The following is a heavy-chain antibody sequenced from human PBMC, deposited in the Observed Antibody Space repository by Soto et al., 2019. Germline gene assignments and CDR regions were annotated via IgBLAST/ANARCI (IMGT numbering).Heavy chain of an antibody. CDR3: ARDGIGYCSGGSCLYNWFDP. V-gene: IGHV1-3*01. Sequence: GASVKVSCTASGYTFTSYAMHWVRQAPGQRLEWMGWINAGNGNTKYSQKFQGRVTITRDTSASTAYMELSSLRSEDTAVYYCARDGIGYCSGGSCLYNWFDPWGQGTLVTVSS. D-gene: IGHD2-15*01. J-gene: IGHJ5*02. CDR2: INAGNGNT. CDR1: GYTFTSYA.